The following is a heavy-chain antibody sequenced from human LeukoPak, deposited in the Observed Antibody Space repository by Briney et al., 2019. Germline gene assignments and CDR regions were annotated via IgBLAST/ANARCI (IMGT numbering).Heavy chain of an antibody. CDR1: GGSISSSSYY. D-gene: IGHD6-6*01. V-gene: IGHV4-39*07. Sequence: PSETLSLTCTVYGGSISSSSYYWGWIRQPPGKGLEWIGSIYYSGSTYYNPSLKSRVTISVDTSKNQFSLKLSSVTAADTAVYYCASYSSSLGYYMDVWGKGTTVTVSS. J-gene: IGHJ6*03. CDR3: ASYSSSLGYYMDV. CDR2: IYYSGST.